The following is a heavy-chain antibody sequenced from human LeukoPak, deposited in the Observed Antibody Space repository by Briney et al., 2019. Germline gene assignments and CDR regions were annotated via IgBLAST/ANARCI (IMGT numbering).Heavy chain of an antibody. CDR3: AGSNTYSSGYYRFDY. Sequence: SETLSPTCTVSGGSISSYYWSWIRQPPGKGLEWIGYIYYSGSTNYNPSLKSRVTISVDTSKNQFSLKLSSVTAADTAVYYGAGSNTYSSGYYRFDYWGQGTLVTVSS. CDR2: IYYSGST. CDR1: GGSISSYY. V-gene: IGHV4-59*01. D-gene: IGHD3-22*01. J-gene: IGHJ4*02.